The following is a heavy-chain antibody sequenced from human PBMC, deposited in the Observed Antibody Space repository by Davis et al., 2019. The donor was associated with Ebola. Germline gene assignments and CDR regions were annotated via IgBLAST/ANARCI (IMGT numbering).Heavy chain of an antibody. CDR1: VYTFTGYL. V-gene: IGHV1-2*02. J-gene: IGHJ5*02. D-gene: IGHD2-2*01. Sequence: ASVKVSCKASVYTFTGYLMHWVRQAPGQGLEWMGWINPNSGGTSYAQSFQGRVTMTRDTSISTVYMELSSLRSKDTAVYYCAREKSSTSSRWFDPWGQGTLVTVSS. CDR2: INPNSGGT. CDR3: AREKSSTSSRWFDP.